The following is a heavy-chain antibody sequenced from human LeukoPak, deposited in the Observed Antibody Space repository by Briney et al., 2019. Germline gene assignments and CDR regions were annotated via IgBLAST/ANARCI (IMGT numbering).Heavy chain of an antibody. CDR2: IYYSGST. CDR3: ARQKGMTHIDY. CDR1: GDSINSGVYY. D-gene: IGHD3-10*01. J-gene: IGHJ4*02. V-gene: IGHV4-39*01. Sequence: SETLSLTCTVSGDSINSGVYYRGWIRQPPGKGLEWIGSIYYSGSTYYSPSLKSRVTISVDTSKNQFSLRLTSVTATDTAVYYCARQKGMTHIDYWGQGTLVTVSS.